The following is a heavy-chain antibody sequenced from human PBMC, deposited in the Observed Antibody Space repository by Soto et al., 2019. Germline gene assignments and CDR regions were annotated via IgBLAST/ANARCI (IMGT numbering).Heavy chain of an antibody. V-gene: IGHV3-11*01. Sequence: GALRVACSASGFTFSDYYMSWIRQAPGKGLERVSYISSSDSIIYYADSVKGRFTISRDNAKNSLYLQMNSLRAEDTAVYYCERDLGYYDSSGYFDYWGQGTLVTVYS. J-gene: IGHJ4*02. D-gene: IGHD3-22*01. CDR1: GFTFSDYY. CDR3: ERDLGYYDSSGYFDY. CDR2: ISSSDSII.